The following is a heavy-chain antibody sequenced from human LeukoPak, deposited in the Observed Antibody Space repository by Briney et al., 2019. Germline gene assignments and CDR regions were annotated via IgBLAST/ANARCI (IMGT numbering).Heavy chain of an antibody. CDR3: ARNDFWSGYYSPHYGMDV. D-gene: IGHD3-3*01. CDR2: ISARGGST. J-gene: IGHJ6*02. V-gene: IGHV3-23*01. CDR1: GFIFNNYA. Sequence: GGSLRLSCAASGFIFNNYAMNWVRQAPGKGLEWVSVISARGGSTFYADSVKGRFTISRDNSKNTLYLQMNSLRAEDTAVYYCARNDFWSGYYSPHYGMDVWGQGTTVTVSS.